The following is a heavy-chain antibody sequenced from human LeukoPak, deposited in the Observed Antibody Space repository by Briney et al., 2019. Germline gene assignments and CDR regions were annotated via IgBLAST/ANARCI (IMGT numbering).Heavy chain of an antibody. CDR3: AKVQEMGTILPPFHY. V-gene: IGHV3-23*01. D-gene: IGHD5-24*01. Sequence: GGSLRLSCAASGFTFSSYAMSWVRQAPGKGLEWVSASSGSAGTTFYADSVKGRFTLSRDNSKNTLYLQVNSLRAADTAVYYCAKVQEMGTILPPFHYWGQGTLVTVSS. J-gene: IGHJ4*02. CDR1: GFTFSSYA. CDR2: SSGSAGTT.